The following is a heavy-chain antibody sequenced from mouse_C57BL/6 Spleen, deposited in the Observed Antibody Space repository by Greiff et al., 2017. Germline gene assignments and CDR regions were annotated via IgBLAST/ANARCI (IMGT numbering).Heavy chain of an antibody. CDR2: IDPNSGGT. CDR3: ARRAYSNYDAWFAY. D-gene: IGHD2-5*01. CDR1: GYTFTSYR. V-gene: IGHV1-72*01. Sequence: VQLQQPGAELVKPGASVKLSCKASGYTFTSYRMHWVKQRPGRGLEWIGRIDPNSGGTKYNEKFKSKATLTVDKPSSKAYMQLSSLTSEDSAVYYCARRAYSNYDAWFAYWGQGTLVTVSA. J-gene: IGHJ3*01.